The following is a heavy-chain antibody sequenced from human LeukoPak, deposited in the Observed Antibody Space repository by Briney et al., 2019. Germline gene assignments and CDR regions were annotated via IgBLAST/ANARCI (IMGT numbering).Heavy chain of an antibody. V-gene: IGHV3-30*02. Sequence: GGSLRLSCAASGFTLSSYGMHWVRHAPGKGREWVAFIRYDGSNKYYADSVKGRFTISRDNSKNTLYLQINSLRAEDTAVYYCAKERQYLELYFDYWGQGTLVTVPS. CDR2: IRYDGSNK. CDR3: AKERQYLELYFDY. J-gene: IGHJ4*02. CDR1: GFTLSSYG. D-gene: IGHD1-7*01.